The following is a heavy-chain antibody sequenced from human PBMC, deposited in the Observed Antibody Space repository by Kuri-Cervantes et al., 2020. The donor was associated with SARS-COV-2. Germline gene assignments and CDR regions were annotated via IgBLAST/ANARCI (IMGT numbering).Heavy chain of an antibody. CDR1: GGSINSGAYS. V-gene: IGHV4-30-2*01. D-gene: IGHD3-16*02. CDR2: IFHSGNT. Sequence: SETLSLTCAVSGGSINSGAYSWTWIRQPPGKGLEWIAYIFHSGNTFYNPSLKSRVTTSVDRSKNQFSLKLSSVTAADTAVYYCARARSMITFGGVIDPYNWFDPWGQGTLVTVSS. CDR3: ARARSMITFGGVIDPYNWFDP. J-gene: IGHJ5*02.